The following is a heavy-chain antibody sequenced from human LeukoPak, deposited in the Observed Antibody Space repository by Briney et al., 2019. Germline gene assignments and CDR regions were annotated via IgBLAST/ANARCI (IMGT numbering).Heavy chain of an antibody. V-gene: IGHV3-11*01. J-gene: IGHJ4*02. CDR2: ISSSGSTI. CDR1: GFTFSDYY. D-gene: IGHD2-15*01. Sequence: GGSLRLSCAASGFTFSDYYMSWIRQSPGKGLEGVSYISSSGSTIYYADSVKGRFTISRDNAKNSLYLQMNSLRAEDTAVYYCASSEEVVVVAAFDYWGQGTLVTVSS. CDR3: ASSEEVVVVAAFDY.